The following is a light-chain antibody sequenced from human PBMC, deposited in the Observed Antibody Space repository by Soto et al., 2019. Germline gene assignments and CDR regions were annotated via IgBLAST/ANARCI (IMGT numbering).Light chain of an antibody. J-gene: IGKJ4*01. CDR2: GVS. CDR3: QQYSDWPLT. Sequence: EIVLTQSPATLSLSPGETATLSCRASQSVRSHLAWFHQKPGQAPRLLMYGVSTRATGMPARFSGSGSGTEFTLLISSLQSEDIGDYYCQQYSDWPLTSGGGKKVEIK. V-gene: IGKV3D-15*01. CDR1: QSVRSH.